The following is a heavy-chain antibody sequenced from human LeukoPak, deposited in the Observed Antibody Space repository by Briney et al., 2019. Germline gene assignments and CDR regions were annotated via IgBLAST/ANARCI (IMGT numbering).Heavy chain of an antibody. CDR1: GGSISSRTYY. CDR3: ARHRIVGATNGFDI. V-gene: IGHV4-39*01. D-gene: IGHD1-26*01. J-gene: IGHJ3*02. CDR2: IYYSGST. Sequence: SETLSLTCTVSGGSISSRTYYWGWIRQPPGKVLEWIGTIYYSGSTYYSPSLKSRVTISVDTSKNQFSLKLSSVTAADTAVYYCARHRIVGATNGFDIWGQGTMVTVSS.